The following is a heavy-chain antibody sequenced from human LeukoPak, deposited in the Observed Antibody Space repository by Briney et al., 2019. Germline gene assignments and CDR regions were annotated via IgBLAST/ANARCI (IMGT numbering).Heavy chain of an antibody. CDR3: ARASETAMVTL. V-gene: IGHV4-4*07. D-gene: IGHD5-18*01. CDR2: IYVSGST. Sequence: SETLSLTCSVSGGSISSYYWSWIRQPAKKGLEWIGRIYVSGSTNYNPSLKSRVTMLLDTSKNHISLKLTSVTAADTAIYFCARASETAMVTLWGQGTLVTVSS. CDR1: GGSISSYY. J-gene: IGHJ4*02.